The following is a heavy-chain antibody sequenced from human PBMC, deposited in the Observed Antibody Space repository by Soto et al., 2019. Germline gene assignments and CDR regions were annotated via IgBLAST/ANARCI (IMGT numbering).Heavy chain of an antibody. D-gene: IGHD1-1*01. CDR3: ARGRPTGYSYYGMDV. CDR1: GFTFNSYS. J-gene: IGHJ6*02. CDR2: ISSSSTFI. Sequence: GGSLRLSCAASGFTFNSYSMDWVRQAPGKGLEWVSSISSSSTFIYDADSVKGRFSISRDNAKNSLFLQMNSLRAEDAAVYFCARGRPTGYSYYGMDVWGQGTTVTVSS. V-gene: IGHV3-21*01.